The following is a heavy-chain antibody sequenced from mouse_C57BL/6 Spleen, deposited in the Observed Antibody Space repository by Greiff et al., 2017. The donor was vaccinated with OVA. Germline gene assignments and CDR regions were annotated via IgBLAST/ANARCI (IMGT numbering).Heavy chain of an antibody. CDR3: AGGSTYFDY. Sequence: EVQLQQSGPELVKPGASVKISCKASCYSFTGYYMNWVKQSPEKSLEWIGEINPSTGGTTYNQKFKAKATLTVDKSSSTAYMQLKSLTSEDSAVYYCAGGSTYFDYWGQGTTLTVSS. V-gene: IGHV1-42*01. CDR2: INPSTGGT. CDR1: CYSFTGYY. D-gene: IGHD1-1*01. J-gene: IGHJ2*01.